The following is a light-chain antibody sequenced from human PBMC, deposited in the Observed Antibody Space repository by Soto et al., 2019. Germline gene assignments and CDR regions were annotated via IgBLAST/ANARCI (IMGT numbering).Light chain of an antibody. J-gene: IGKJ2*01. CDR1: QSVRKD. Sequence: IVMTQSPATLSASLRERVTLSCRASQSVRKDLAWYQQKPGQAPRLLIYAASARATGVPDRFSGSGSGTDFTLIISSLQSDDFGVYYCQQYHVWSPSTFGQGTNLEI. CDR2: AAS. V-gene: IGKV3D-15*01. CDR3: QQYHVWSPST.